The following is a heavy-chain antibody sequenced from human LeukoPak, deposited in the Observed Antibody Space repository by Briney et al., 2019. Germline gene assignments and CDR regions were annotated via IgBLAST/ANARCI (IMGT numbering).Heavy chain of an antibody. CDR1: GGSISTYY. Sequence: SETLSLTCSVSGGSISTYYWSWIRQPPGKGLEWLGYIHYSGTTSHNPSLKSRVSISVDTSKNQFSLKVSSVTAADTAVYYCARLMGEASVTERFDYWGQGTLVTVSS. CDR3: ARLMGEASVTERFDY. J-gene: IGHJ4*02. D-gene: IGHD3-16*01. V-gene: IGHV4-59*08. CDR2: IHYSGTT.